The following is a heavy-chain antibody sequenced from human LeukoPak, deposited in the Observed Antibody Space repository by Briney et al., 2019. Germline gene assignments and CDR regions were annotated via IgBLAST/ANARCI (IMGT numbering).Heavy chain of an antibody. CDR3: ARDAPVRGVLTGYYYYYYYMDV. Sequence: GGSLRLSCAASGFTFSDYYMSWIRQAPGKGLEWVSYISSSGSTIYYADSVKGRFTISRDNAKNSLYLQMNSLRAEDTAVYYCARDAPVRGVLTGYYYYYYYMDVWGKGTTVTVSS. J-gene: IGHJ6*03. V-gene: IGHV3-11*01. CDR2: ISSSGSTI. CDR1: GFTFSDYY. D-gene: IGHD3-10*01.